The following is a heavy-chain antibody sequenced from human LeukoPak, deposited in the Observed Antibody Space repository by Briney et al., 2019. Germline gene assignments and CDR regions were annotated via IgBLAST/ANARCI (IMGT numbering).Heavy chain of an antibody. Sequence: GGSLRLSCAASGFTFSDAWMSWVRQAPGKGLEWVGRIKTKIDGGTTDYAAPVKGRFTISRDDSKKTLYLQMNCLETEDTAVYYCTAYHSGSCYYWGQGTLVTVS. V-gene: IGHV3-15*01. CDR2: IKTKIDGGTT. CDR1: GFTFSDAW. J-gene: IGHJ4*02. CDR3: TAYHSGSCYY. D-gene: IGHD1-26*01.